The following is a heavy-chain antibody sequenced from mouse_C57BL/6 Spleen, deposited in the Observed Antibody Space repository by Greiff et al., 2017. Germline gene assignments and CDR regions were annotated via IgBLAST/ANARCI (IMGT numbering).Heavy chain of an antibody. D-gene: IGHD2-3*01. CDR1: GYTFTSYW. CDR3: ARTTGGYYEAWFAY. Sequence: VQLQQPGTELVKPGASVKLSCKASGYTFTSYWMHWVKQRPGQGLEWIGNINPSSGGTNYNEKFKSKATLTVDKSSSTAYMQLSSLTSEDSAVYYCARTTGGYYEAWFAYWGQGTLVTVSA. J-gene: IGHJ3*01. CDR2: INPSSGGT. V-gene: IGHV1-53*01.